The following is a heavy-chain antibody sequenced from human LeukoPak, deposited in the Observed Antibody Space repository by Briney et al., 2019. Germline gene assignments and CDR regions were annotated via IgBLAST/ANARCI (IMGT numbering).Heavy chain of an antibody. V-gene: IGHV1-2*02. J-gene: IGHJ3*01. CDR2: INPNSGGT. D-gene: IGHD1-7*01. CDR3: AIINWNYVERPFDV. CDR1: GYAFTGYY. Sequence: GASVKVSCKASGYAFTGYYMHWVRQAPGQGLEWMGWINPNSGGTNSAQKFQGRVTMTRDTSISTAYIELSSLRSDDTAVYYCAIINWNYVERPFDVWGQGTMVTVSS.